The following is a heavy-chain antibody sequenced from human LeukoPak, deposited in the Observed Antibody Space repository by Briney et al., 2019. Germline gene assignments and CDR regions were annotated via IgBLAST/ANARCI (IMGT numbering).Heavy chain of an antibody. CDR3: ARGPHYDFWSGPATLLDY. V-gene: IGHV1-18*01. CDR2: ISAYNGNT. CDR1: GYTFTSYG. Sequence: ASVKVSCKASGYTFTSYGISWVRQAPGQGLEWMGWISAYNGNTNYAQKLQGRVTMTTDTSTSTAYMELRSLRSEDTAVYYCARGPHYDFWSGPATLLDYWGQGTLVTVSS. D-gene: IGHD3-3*01. J-gene: IGHJ4*02.